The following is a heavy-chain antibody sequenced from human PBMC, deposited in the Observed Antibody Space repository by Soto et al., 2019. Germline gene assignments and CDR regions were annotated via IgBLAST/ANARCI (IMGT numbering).Heavy chain of an antibody. CDR1: GGTLSSYT. CDR2: IIPILGIA. D-gene: IGHD4-17*01. J-gene: IGHJ4*02. Sequence: ASVKVSCKASGGTLSSYTISWVRQAPGQGLEWMGRIIPILGIANYAQKFQGRVTITADKSTSTAYMELSSLRSEDTAVYYCARTLGMTTVITDYWGQGTLVTLSS. V-gene: IGHV1-69*02. CDR3: ARTLGMTTVITDY.